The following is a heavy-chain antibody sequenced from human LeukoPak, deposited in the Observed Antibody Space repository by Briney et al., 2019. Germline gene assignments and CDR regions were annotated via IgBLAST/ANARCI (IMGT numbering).Heavy chain of an antibody. V-gene: IGHV5-51*01. CDR1: GYSFTSYW. J-gene: IGHJ3*02. CDR2: IYHGDSDT. Sequence: GESLQISCKGSGYSFTSYWIGWVRRMPGKGLEWIGIIYHGDSDTRYSPSFQGQVTISADKSISTAYLQWSSLKASDTAMYYCARHRGYYYGSGSYYNGAFDIWGQGTMVTVTS. CDR3: ARHRGYYYGSGSYYNGAFDI. D-gene: IGHD3-10*01.